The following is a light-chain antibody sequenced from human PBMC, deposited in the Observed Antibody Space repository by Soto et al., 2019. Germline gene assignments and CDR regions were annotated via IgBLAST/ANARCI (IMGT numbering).Light chain of an antibody. V-gene: IGLV2-14*01. Sequence: QSALTQPASVSGSPGQPITISCTGTSSDVGANNYVSWYQHHPGKAPKLLIYEVSNRPSGVSSRFSGSKSGNTASLTISGRQAEDEADYYCSSYINSITFVVFGGGTKVTVL. CDR2: EVS. J-gene: IGLJ2*01. CDR1: SSDVGANNY. CDR3: SSYINSITFVV.